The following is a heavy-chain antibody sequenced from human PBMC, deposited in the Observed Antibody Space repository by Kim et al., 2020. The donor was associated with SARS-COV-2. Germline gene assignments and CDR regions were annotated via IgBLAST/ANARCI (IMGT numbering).Heavy chain of an antibody. V-gene: IGHV1-69*13. D-gene: IGHD3-3*01. CDR1: GGTFSSYA. CDR2: IIPIFGTA. CDR3: ARSPLAITIFGVAPQPLGAFDI. J-gene: IGHJ3*02. Sequence: SVKVSCKASGGTFSSYAISWVRQAPGQGLEWMGGIIPIFGTANYAQKFQGRVTITADESTSTAYMELSSLRSEDTAVYYCARSPLAITIFGVAPQPLGAFDIWGQGTMVTVSS.